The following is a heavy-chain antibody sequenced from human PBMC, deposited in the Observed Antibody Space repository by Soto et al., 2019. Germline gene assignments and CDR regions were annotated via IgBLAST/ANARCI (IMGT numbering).Heavy chain of an antibody. V-gene: IGHV4-59*01. Sequence: ASETLSLTCTVSGGSISSYYWSWIRQPPGKGLEWIGYIYYSGSTNYNPSLKSRVTISVDTSKNQFSLKLSSVTAADTAVYYCARDFWSSSKLWWGFDPWGQGTLVTVSS. J-gene: IGHJ5*02. CDR1: GGSISSYY. D-gene: IGHD3-3*01. CDR2: IYYSGST. CDR3: ARDFWSSSKLWWGFDP.